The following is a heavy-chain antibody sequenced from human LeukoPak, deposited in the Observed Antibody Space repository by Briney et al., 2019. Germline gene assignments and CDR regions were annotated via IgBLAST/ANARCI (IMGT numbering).Heavy chain of an antibody. CDR3: AKVVRLGESH. J-gene: IGHJ4*02. V-gene: IGHV3-30*02. D-gene: IGHD3-16*01. Sequence: GGSLRLSCAASGFTFSSYGMHWVRQAPGKGLEWVAFIRYDGGNKYYADSVKGRFTISRDNSKNTLYLQMNSLRAEDTAVYYCAKVVRLGESHWGQGTLVTVSS. CDR1: GFTFSSYG. CDR2: IRYDGGNK.